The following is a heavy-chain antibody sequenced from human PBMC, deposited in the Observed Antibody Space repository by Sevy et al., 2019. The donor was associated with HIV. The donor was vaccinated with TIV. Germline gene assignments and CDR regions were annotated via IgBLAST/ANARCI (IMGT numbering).Heavy chain of an antibody. V-gene: IGHV4-59*01. J-gene: IGHJ4*02. CDR3: ARSINYGSGSSFDY. CDR2: IYYSGGT. Sequence: SETLSLTCTVSGGSISSYYWSWIRQPPGKGLEWIGYIYYSGGTNYNPSLKSRVTISVDTSKNQFSLKLSSVTAADTAVYYCARSINYGSGSSFDYWGQGTLVTVSS. D-gene: IGHD3-10*01. CDR1: GGSISSYY.